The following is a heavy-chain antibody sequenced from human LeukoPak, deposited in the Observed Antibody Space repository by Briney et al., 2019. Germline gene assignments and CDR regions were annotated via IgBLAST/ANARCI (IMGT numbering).Heavy chain of an antibody. CDR1: GFTFSSYG. CDR2: ISYDGSNK. V-gene: IGHV3-30*18. D-gene: IGHD2-15*01. Sequence: GGSLRLSCAASGFTFSSYGMHWVRQAPGKGLEWVAVISYDGSNKYYADSVKGRFTISRDNSKNTLYLQMNSLRAEDTAVYYCAKDGTYCSGGSCYSYFDYWGQGTLVTVSS. CDR3: AKDGTYCSGGSCYSYFDY. J-gene: IGHJ4*02.